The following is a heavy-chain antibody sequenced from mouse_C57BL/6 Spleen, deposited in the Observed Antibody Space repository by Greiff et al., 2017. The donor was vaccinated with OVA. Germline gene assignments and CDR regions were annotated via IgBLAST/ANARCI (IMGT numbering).Heavy chain of an antibody. CDR1: GYSITSGYD. D-gene: IGHD1-1*01. CDR2: ISYSGST. CDR3: AREWYYGSSDEYFDV. V-gene: IGHV3-1*01. J-gene: IGHJ1*03. Sequence: EVQRVESGPGMVKPSQSLSLTCTVTGYSITSGYDWHWIRPFPGNKLEWMGYISYSGSTNYNPSLKSRFTITHANSKNHFFLKLNSVTTEDTATYYCAREWYYGSSDEYFDVWGTGTTVTVSS.